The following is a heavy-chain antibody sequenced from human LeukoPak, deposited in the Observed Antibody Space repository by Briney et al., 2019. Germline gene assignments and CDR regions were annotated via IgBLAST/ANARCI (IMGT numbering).Heavy chain of an antibody. CDR1: GFTFSSYG. J-gene: IGHJ6*02. D-gene: IGHD2-15*01. CDR3: ARDHVVAGYGMDV. CDR2: IWYDGSNK. V-gene: IGHV3-33*01. Sequence: PGGSLRLSCAASGFTFSSYGMHWVRQAPGKGLEWVAVIWYDGSNKYYADSVKGRFTIPRDNSKNTLYLQMNSLRAEDTAVYYCARDHVVAGYGMDVWGQGTTVTVSS.